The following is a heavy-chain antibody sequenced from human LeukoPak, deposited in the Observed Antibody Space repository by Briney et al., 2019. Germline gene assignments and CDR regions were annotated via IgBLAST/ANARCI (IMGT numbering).Heavy chain of an antibody. J-gene: IGHJ4*02. CDR1: GFTLDDYA. Sequence: PGRSLRLSCAASGFTLDDYAMHWVRQAPGKGLEWVSGISWNSGSIGYADSVKGRFTISRDNAKNSLYLQMNSLRAEDTALYYCAKGGSWTTVTKLLDYWGQGTLVTVSS. D-gene: IGHD4-17*01. CDR3: AKGGSWTTVTKLLDY. CDR2: ISWNSGSI. V-gene: IGHV3-9*01.